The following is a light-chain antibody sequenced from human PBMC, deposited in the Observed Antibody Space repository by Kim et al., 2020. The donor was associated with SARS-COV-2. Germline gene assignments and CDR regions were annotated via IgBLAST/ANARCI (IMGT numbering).Light chain of an antibody. CDR1: SSDVGGHNY. J-gene: IGLJ3*02. CDR2: DVS. CDR3: SSYTSSSTWV. Sequence: QSITISCTGNSSDVGGHNYVCWYQQHPGKAPKLMIYDVSSRPSGVSNRFSGSKSGNTASLTISGLQAEDEADYYCSSYTSSSTWVFGGGTQLTVL. V-gene: IGLV2-14*03.